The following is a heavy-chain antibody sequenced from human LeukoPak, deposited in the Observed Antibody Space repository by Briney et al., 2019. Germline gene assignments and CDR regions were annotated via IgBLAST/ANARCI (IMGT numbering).Heavy chain of an antibody. D-gene: IGHD3-3*01. V-gene: IGHV3-7*01. CDR2: IKQDGSEK. CDR3: ARGRYDDSWSGYYTDDAFDI. Sequence: PGGSLRLSCAASGFTFSSYWMSWVRQAPGKGLEWVANIKQDGSEKYYVDSVKGRFTISRDNAKNSLYLQMNSLRAEDTAIYYCARGRYDDSWSGYYTDDAFDIWGRGTMVTVSS. J-gene: IGHJ3*02. CDR1: GFTFSSYW.